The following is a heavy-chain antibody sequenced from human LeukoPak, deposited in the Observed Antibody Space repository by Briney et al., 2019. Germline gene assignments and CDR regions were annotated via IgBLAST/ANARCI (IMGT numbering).Heavy chain of an antibody. Sequence: ASVKVSCKASGGTFISYAISWVRQAPGQGLEWMGGIIPIFGTANYAQKFQGRVTITADESTSTAYMELSSLRSEDTAVYYCARSSGYDFGAFDIWGQGTMVTVSS. CDR3: ARSSGYDFGAFDI. D-gene: IGHD5-12*01. CDR2: IIPIFGTA. V-gene: IGHV1-69*13. CDR1: GGTFISYA. J-gene: IGHJ3*02.